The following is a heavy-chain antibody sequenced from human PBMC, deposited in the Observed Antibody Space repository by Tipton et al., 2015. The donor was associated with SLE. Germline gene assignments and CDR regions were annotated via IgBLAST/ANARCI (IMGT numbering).Heavy chain of an antibody. V-gene: IGHV4-59*12. CDR3: ARGEAGDY. J-gene: IGHJ4*02. CDR2: IYHSGT. Sequence: PGLVKPSETLSLTCSVSGGSISFYYWSWIRQPPGKGLEWIGYIYHSGTNYNPSLKSRVTISSDTSKNLFSLKLSSVTAADTAVYYCARGEAGDYWGQGTLVTVSS. D-gene: IGHD6-19*01. CDR1: GGSISFYY.